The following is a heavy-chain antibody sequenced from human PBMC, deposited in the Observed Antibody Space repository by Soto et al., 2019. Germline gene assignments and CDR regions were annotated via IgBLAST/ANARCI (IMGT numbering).Heavy chain of an antibody. CDR2: VYYSGNT. Sequence: SETLSLTCTVSGGSITNYYWSWIRQPPGKGLEWIGYVYYSGNTNYNPSLKSRVTISVDTSKNQFSLKLTSVNAADTAVYYCALYCSSTSCYGQWDSWGQGTLVTVS. J-gene: IGHJ4*02. V-gene: IGHV4-59*03. D-gene: IGHD2-2*01. CDR1: GGSITNYY. CDR3: ALYCSSTSCYGQWDS.